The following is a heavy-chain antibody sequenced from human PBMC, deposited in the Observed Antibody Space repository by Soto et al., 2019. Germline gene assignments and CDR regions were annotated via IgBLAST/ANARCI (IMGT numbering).Heavy chain of an antibody. Sequence: GGSLRLSCAASGFTFSSYSMNWVRQTPGKGLEWVSSISSSSSYIYYADSVKGRFTISRDNAKNSLYLQMNSLRAEDTAVYYCARDQPGYSYGYGLGYWGQGTLVTVSS. J-gene: IGHJ4*02. CDR3: ARDQPGYSYGYGLGY. V-gene: IGHV3-21*01. D-gene: IGHD5-18*01. CDR2: ISSSSSYI. CDR1: GFTFSSYS.